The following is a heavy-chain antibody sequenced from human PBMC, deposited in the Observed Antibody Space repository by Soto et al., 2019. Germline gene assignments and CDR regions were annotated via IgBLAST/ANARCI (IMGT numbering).Heavy chain of an antibody. CDR2: INSDASST. Sequence: GGSLRLSCAASGFTFSSYWMHWVRQAPGKGLVWVSRINSDASSTNYADSVKGRFTDSRDNAKNTLYLQMNSLRAEDAAVYYCTRDMWAYSGTWESNHWGQGILVTVSS. V-gene: IGHV3-74*01. D-gene: IGHD6-13*01. CDR3: TRDMWAYSGTWESNH. CDR1: GFTFSSYW. J-gene: IGHJ5*02.